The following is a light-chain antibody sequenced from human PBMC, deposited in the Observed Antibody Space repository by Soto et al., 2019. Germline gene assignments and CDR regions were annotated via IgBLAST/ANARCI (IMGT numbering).Light chain of an antibody. J-gene: IGKJ1*01. V-gene: IGKV3-20*01. Sequence: EIVLTQSPCTLSVCPGERATLSCRASQSVSSSYLAWYQQKPGQAPRLLIYGASSRATGIPDRFSGSGSGTDFTLTISRLEAEDVAVYYCQQYRNPPRTFGQGTKVDIK. CDR1: QSVSSSY. CDR3: QQYRNPPRT. CDR2: GAS.